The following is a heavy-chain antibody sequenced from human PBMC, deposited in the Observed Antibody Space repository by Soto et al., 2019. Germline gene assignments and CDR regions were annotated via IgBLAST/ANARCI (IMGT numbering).Heavy chain of an antibody. CDR1: GFTFSSYT. Sequence: QPGGSLRLSCAASGFTFSSYTMNWVRQAPGKELEWVSYISSGGSTIYYADSVKGRFTISRDNAKNSLYLQMNSLRDEDTAVYYCARDKVCSGTSCYSYDYYGMDVWGQGTTVTVSS. J-gene: IGHJ6*02. V-gene: IGHV3-48*02. CDR2: ISSGGSTI. D-gene: IGHD2-2*01. CDR3: ARDKVCSGTSCYSYDYYGMDV.